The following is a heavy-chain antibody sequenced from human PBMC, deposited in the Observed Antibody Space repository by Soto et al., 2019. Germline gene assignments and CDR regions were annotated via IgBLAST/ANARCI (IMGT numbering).Heavy chain of an antibody. CDR3: ARLIGSSSSPVDYYYYGMDV. CDR2: IYPGDSDT. D-gene: IGHD6-6*01. Sequence: GESLKISCKGSGYSFNSHWIGWVRQMHGKGLEWMGIIYPGDSDTRYSPSFQGQVTISADKSISTAYLQWSSLKASDTAMYYCARLIGSSSSPVDYYYYGMDVWGQGTTVTVSS. CDR1: GYSFNSHW. J-gene: IGHJ6*02. V-gene: IGHV5-51*01.